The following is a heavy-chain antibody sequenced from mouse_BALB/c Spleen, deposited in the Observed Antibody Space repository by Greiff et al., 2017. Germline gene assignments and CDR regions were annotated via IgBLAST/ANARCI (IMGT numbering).Heavy chain of an antibody. CDR2: ISDGGSYT. Sequence: EVKVVESGGGLVKPGGSLKLSCAASGFTFSDYYMYWVRQTPEKRLEWVATISDGGSYTYYPDSVKGRFTISRDNAKNNLYLQMSSLKSEDTAMYYCASDGPGDYWGQGTSVTVSS. CDR3: ASDGPGDY. CDR1: GFTFSDYY. J-gene: IGHJ4*01. V-gene: IGHV5-4*02.